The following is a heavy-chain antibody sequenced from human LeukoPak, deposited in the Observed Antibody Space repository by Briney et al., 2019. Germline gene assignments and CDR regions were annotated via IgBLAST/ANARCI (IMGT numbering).Heavy chain of an antibody. Sequence: GGSLRLSCAASGFTFSSYAMSWVHQAPGKGLEWVSGISGSGGTTNYADSVKGRFTISRDNSKNTLYVQMNSLRAEDTAVYYCAKNPRRDGSPGSDWGQGTLVTVSS. D-gene: IGHD5-24*01. V-gene: IGHV3-23*01. CDR3: AKNPRRDGSPGSD. J-gene: IGHJ4*02. CDR1: GFTFSSYA. CDR2: ISGSGGTT.